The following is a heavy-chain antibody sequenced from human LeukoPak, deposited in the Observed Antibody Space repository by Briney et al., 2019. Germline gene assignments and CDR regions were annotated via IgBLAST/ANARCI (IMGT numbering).Heavy chain of an antibody. D-gene: IGHD3-10*01. J-gene: IGHJ4*02. CDR1: GGSISSSSYY. CDR3: ARGSVGWFPLPFDY. V-gene: IGHV4-39*07. Sequence: SETLSLTCTVSGGSISSSSYYWGWIRQPPGKGLEWIGSIYYSGSTYYNPSLKSRVTISVDTSKNQFSLKLSSVTAADTAVYCCARGSVGWFPLPFDYWGQGTLVTVSS. CDR2: IYYSGST.